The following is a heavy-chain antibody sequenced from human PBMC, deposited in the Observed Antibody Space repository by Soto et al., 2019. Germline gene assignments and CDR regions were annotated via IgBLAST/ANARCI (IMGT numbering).Heavy chain of an antibody. J-gene: IGHJ5*02. CDR2: INHSGST. CDR3: ATGGGFGRGAICPSEGNWFYP. Sequence: PSETLSLTCAVYGGSFSGYYWSWIRQPPGKGLEWIGEINHSGSTNYNPSLKSRVTISVDTSKNQFSLKLSSVTAADTAVYYCATGGGFGRGAICPSEGNWFYPWGQGPCVSVSS. CDR1: GGSFSGYY. D-gene: IGHD2-15*01. V-gene: IGHV4-34*01.